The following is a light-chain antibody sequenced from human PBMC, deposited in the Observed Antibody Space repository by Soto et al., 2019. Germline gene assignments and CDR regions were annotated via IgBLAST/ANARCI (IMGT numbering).Light chain of an antibody. Sequence: QSVLTQPASVSGSPGQSITISCTGTSSDVGGYVSWYQQHPGKAPKLMIYDVSNRPSGVSNRFSGSKSGNTASLTISGLQAEDEADYYCSSYTSSSTLLYVFGTGTKLTVL. CDR1: SSDVGGY. J-gene: IGLJ1*01. CDR2: DVS. CDR3: SSYTSSSTLLYV. V-gene: IGLV2-14*01.